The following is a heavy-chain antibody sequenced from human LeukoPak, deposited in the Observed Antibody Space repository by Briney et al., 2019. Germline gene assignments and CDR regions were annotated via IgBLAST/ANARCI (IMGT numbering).Heavy chain of an antibody. CDR1: GFIFSNYE. Sequence: PGGSLRLSCAASGFIFSNYETNWVRQAPGKGLEWVSYINRGGGIAYYVDSVRGRFTISRDNTKNALYLQMNSLRAEDTAVYYCAALWFDPWGQGTLVTVSS. CDR3: AALWFDP. CDR2: INRGGGIA. J-gene: IGHJ5*02. V-gene: IGHV3-48*03.